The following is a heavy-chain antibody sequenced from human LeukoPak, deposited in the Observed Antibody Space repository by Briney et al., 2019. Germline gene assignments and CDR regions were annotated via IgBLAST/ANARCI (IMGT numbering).Heavy chain of an antibody. Sequence: SETLSLTCTVSGGSISSYYWSWIRQPPGKGLDWIGYIYHSGSTNYNPSLKSRFTISLDTSKNQFSLKLSSVTAADTAVYYCARTYYYGSGRYFGYWGQGTLVTVSS. CDR1: GGSISSYY. V-gene: IGHV4-59*01. CDR2: IYHSGST. J-gene: IGHJ4*02. D-gene: IGHD3-10*01. CDR3: ARTYYYGSGRYFGY.